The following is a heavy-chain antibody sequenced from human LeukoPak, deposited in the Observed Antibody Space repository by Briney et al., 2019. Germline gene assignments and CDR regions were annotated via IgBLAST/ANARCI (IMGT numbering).Heavy chain of an antibody. D-gene: IGHD6-19*01. CDR2: IKQDGSEK. Sequence: GGSLRLSCAASGFTFSSYWMSWVRQAPGKGLEWVANIKQDGSEKYYVDSVKGRFTISRDNTKNSLYLQMNSLRAEDTAVYYCAKEKGPYSSGGMDYWGQGTLVTVSS. V-gene: IGHV3-7*01. CDR3: AKEKGPYSSGGMDY. J-gene: IGHJ4*02. CDR1: GFTFSSYW.